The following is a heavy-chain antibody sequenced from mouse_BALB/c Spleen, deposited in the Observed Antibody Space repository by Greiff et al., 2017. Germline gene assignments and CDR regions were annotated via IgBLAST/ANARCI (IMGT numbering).Heavy chain of an antibody. CDR2: ISSGGST. CDR3: ARKLPFVDY. J-gene: IGHJ2*01. CDR1: GFPFSSYA. V-gene: IGHV5-6-5*01. D-gene: IGHD2-1*01. Sequence: EVKLVESGGGLVKPGGSLKLPCAASGFPFSSYAMSWVRQTPEKRLEWVASISSGGSTYYPDSVKGRFTISRDNARNILYLQMSILRSEDTAMYYCARKLPFVDYWGQGTTLTVSS.